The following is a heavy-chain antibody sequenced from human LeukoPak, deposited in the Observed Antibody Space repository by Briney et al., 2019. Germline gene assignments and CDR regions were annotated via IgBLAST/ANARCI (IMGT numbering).Heavy chain of an antibody. D-gene: IGHD3-10*01. Sequence: PGGSLRPSCAASGFTFSSYAMSWVRQAPGKGLEWVSAISGSGGSTYYADSVKGRFTISRDNSKNTLYLQMSSLRAEDTAVYYCAKDQDYYGSGSYFDYWGQGTLVTVSS. V-gene: IGHV3-23*01. CDR1: GFTFSSYA. CDR3: AKDQDYYGSGSYFDY. J-gene: IGHJ4*02. CDR2: ISGSGGST.